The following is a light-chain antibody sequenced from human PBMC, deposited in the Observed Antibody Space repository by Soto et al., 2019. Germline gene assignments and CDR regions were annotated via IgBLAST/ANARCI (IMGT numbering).Light chain of an antibody. Sequence: DIQMTQAPSTLSGAVGDRVTITCRASQSISNCLNWYQQKPGKAPKLLIYDASKLETGVPSRFSGSGSATDFTLTISSLQAEDIARYYCQQCDQLPLTFGGGTKV. V-gene: IGKV1-33*01. CDR2: DAS. CDR1: QSISNC. J-gene: IGKJ4*01. CDR3: QQCDQLPLT.